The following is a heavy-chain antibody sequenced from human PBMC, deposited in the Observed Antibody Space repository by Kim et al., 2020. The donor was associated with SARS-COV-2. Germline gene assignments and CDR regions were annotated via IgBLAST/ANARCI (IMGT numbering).Heavy chain of an antibody. CDR2: VYDSGST. CDR1: GVSINKAY. D-gene: IGHD3-22*01. CDR3: ARDPRSVSAYSWFDP. J-gene: IGHJ5*02. Sequence: SETLSLTCAVSGVSINKAYWSWIRQAPGKGLEWIGYVYDSGSTKYNPSLGSRVTISADTSKNQFFLTLKYVTAADTAVYYCARDPRSVSAYSWFDPWGQG. V-gene: IGHV4-59*01.